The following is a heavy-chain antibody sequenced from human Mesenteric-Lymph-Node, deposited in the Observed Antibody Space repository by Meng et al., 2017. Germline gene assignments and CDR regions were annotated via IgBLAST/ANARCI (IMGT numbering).Heavy chain of an antibody. CDR1: GYTFSNYG. V-gene: IGHV1-18*01. Sequence: ASVKVSCKASGYTFSNYGISWVRQAPGQGLEWMGWISAYNGNTNYAHKLQGRVTMTTDTSTSTAYMELRSLRSDDTAVYYCARAQGAGYSSGWYSFDYWGQGTLVTVSS. J-gene: IGHJ4*02. CDR3: ARAQGAGYSSGWYSFDY. D-gene: IGHD6-19*01. CDR2: ISAYNGNT.